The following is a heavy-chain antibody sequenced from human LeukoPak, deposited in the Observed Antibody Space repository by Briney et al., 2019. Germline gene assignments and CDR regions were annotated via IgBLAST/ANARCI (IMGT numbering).Heavy chain of an antibody. CDR3: AGGRYNPRFDY. J-gene: IGHJ4*02. CDR1: GGSFSGYY. CDR2: INHSGST. V-gene: IGHV4-34*01. D-gene: IGHD5-24*01. Sequence: PSETLSLTCAVYGGSFSGYYWSWIRQPPGKGLEWIGEINHSGSTNYNPSLKSRVTISVDTSKNQFSLKLSSVTAADTAVYYCAGGRYNPRFDYWGQGTLVTVSS.